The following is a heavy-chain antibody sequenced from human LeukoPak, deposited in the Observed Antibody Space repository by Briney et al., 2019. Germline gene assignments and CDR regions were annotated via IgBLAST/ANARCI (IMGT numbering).Heavy chain of an antibody. Sequence: SENLSLTCTVSGGSISSYYWSWIRQPPGKGLEWIGYIYYRGSTNYNPSLKSRVTISVDTSKNQFSLKLSSVTAADTAVYYCARHVYTYGPDDAFDIWGQGTMVTVSS. CDR2: IYYRGST. D-gene: IGHD5-18*01. J-gene: IGHJ3*02. CDR1: GGSISSYY. CDR3: ARHVYTYGPDDAFDI. V-gene: IGHV4-59*08.